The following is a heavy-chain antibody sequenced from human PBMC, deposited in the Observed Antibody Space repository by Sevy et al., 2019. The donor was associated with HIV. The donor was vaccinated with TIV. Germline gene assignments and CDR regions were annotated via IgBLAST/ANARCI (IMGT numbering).Heavy chain of an antibody. J-gene: IGHJ4*02. Sequence: ASVKVSCKASGYTFTSYDINLVRQATGQGLERMGWMNPNSGNTGYAQKFPVRVTMTRNTSMSTAYMELGSLRSEDTAVYYCASDTYYDDSSGYFIFDSWGQGTLVTVSS. CDR2: MNPNSGNT. D-gene: IGHD3-22*01. CDR1: GYTFTSYD. V-gene: IGHV1-8*02. CDR3: ASDTYYDDSSGYFIFDS.